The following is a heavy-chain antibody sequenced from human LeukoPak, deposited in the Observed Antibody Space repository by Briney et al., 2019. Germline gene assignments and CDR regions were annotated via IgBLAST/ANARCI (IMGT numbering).Heavy chain of an antibody. CDR1: GFTFSSYW. CDR2: INTDGSST. Sequence: PGGSLRLSCAASGFTFSSYWMHWVRHAPGKGLVWVSRINTDGSSTSYADSVKGRFTISRDNAKNTLYLQMNSLRAEDTAVYYCARDPYCSSTSCYTVEHRGDYWGQGTLVTVSS. V-gene: IGHV3-74*01. J-gene: IGHJ4*02. D-gene: IGHD2-2*02. CDR3: ARDPYCSSTSCYTVEHRGDY.